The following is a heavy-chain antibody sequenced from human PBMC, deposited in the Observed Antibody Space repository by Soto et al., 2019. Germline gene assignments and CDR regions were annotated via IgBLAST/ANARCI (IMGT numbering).Heavy chain of an antibody. J-gene: IGHJ4*02. CDR1: GGSISSSSYY. V-gene: IGHV4-39*01. D-gene: IGHD3-22*01. CDR2: IYYSGST. Sequence: QLQLQESGPGLVKPSETLSLTCTVSGGSISSSSYYWGWIRQPPGKGLEWIGSIYYSGSTYYNPSLKCRVIISVDTSKNQFSLKLSSVTAADTAVYYCARLPSSGHPRFDYWGQGTLVTVSS. CDR3: ARLPSSGHPRFDY.